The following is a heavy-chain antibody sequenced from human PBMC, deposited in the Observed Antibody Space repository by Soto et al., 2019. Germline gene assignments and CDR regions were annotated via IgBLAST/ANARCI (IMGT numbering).Heavy chain of an antibody. CDR1: GFTFSDYY. CDR3: ARDLLGAAACTDNWFDP. V-gene: IGHV3-11*06. J-gene: IGHJ5*02. CDR2: ISSSSSYT. D-gene: IGHD6-13*01. Sequence: QVQLVESGGGLVKPGGSLRLSCAASGFTFSDYYMSWVRQAPGKGLEWVSYISSSSSYTYYADSVKGRFTISRDNAKNSLYLQMNSLRAEDTAVYYCARDLLGAAACTDNWFDPWGQGTLVTVSS.